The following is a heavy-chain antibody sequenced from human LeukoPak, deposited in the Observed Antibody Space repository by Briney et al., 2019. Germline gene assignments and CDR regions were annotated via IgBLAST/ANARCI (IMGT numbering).Heavy chain of an antibody. J-gene: IGHJ6*03. CDR1: GGSFSGYY. D-gene: IGHD6-19*01. Sequence: PSETLSLTCAVYGGSFSGYYWSWIRQPPGKGLEWIGEINHSGSTNYNPSLKSRVTISVDTSKNQFSLKLSSVTAADTAVYYCARGLAVPGSYYYYYYMDVWGKGTTVTISS. CDR2: INHSGST. V-gene: IGHV4-34*01. CDR3: ARGLAVPGSYYYYYYMDV.